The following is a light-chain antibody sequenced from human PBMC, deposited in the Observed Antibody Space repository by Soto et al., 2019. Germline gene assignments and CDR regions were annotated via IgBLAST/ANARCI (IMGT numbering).Light chain of an antibody. CDR3: QQYGSPIT. J-gene: IGKJ5*01. V-gene: IGKV3-20*01. CDR2: GAS. Sequence: EIVLTQSPATLSLSPGERATLSCRASPSFTNFLSCYQHKPGQAPRLLISGASSRATGIPDRFSGSGSGTDFTLTISRLEPEDFAVYYCQQYGSPITFGQGTRLEI. CDR1: PSFTNF.